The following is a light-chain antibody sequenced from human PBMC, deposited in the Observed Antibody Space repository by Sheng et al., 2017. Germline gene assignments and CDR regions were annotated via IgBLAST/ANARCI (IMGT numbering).Light chain of an antibody. V-gene: IGKV3-15*01. CDR3: QQCNNWPRT. CDR2: GAS. Sequence: EIVLTQSPATLSLSPGERATLSCRASQSVTSYLAWYQQKPGQAPRLLIYGASTRATGIPDRFSASGSGTEFTLTISSLQSEDVAVYYCQQCNNWPRTFGQGTKVEI. J-gene: IGKJ1*01. CDR1: QSVTSY.